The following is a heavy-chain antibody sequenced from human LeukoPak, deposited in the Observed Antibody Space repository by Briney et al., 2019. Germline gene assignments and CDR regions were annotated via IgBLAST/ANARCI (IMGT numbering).Heavy chain of an antibody. CDR2: LDSGGSA. D-gene: IGHD2-15*01. CDR3: ARDHVVASGAVAY. CDR1: GFTVSDNY. J-gene: IGHJ4*02. Sequence: PGGSLRLSCAASGFTVSDNYMSWFRQAPGKELEWLSVLDSGGSAIYADSVRGRFTISRDNSKNTLHLQMDSLTIEDSALYYCARDHVVASGAVAYWGQGTLVTVSS. V-gene: IGHV3-53*01.